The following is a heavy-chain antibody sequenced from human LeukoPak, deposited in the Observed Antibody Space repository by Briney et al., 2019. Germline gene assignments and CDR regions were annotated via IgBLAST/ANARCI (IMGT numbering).Heavy chain of an antibody. D-gene: IGHD6-19*01. J-gene: IGHJ5*01. CDR2: INANSGTT. V-gene: IGHV3-23*01. CDR3: AKPISGGLAVTADWFHP. Sequence: GGSLRLSCAASGFAFSVYAMSWLRQPPGKGLEWVSTINANSGTTSHAASARGRFTISRDNSKNTLYLQLNTLRADDTATYYCAKPISGGLAVTADWFHPWGQGTLVVVSS. CDR1: GFAFSVYA.